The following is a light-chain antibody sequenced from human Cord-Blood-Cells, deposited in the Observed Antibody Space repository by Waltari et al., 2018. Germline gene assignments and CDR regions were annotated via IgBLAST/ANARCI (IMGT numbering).Light chain of an antibody. CDR2: DVS. V-gene: IGLV2-14*01. Sequence: QSALTQPASVSGSPGQSITISCTGTSSDVGGYNYVSWYQQHPGKAPKLMIYDVSNRPSGVSNPFPGSKSGNTASLTISGLQAEYEADYYCSSYTSSSTRVFGGGTKLTVL. CDR3: SSYTSSSTRV. J-gene: IGLJ2*01. CDR1: SSDVGGYNY.